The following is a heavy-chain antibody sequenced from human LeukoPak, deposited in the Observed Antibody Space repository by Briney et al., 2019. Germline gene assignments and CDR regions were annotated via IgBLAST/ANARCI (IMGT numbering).Heavy chain of an antibody. J-gene: IGHJ5*02. CDR1: GDSVSSNSAA. CDR3: XXGSWLHPSWFDP. Sequence: SQTLSLTCAISGDSVSSNSAAWNWIRQSPSRGLEWLGRTYYRSKGYNDYAVSVKSRITINPDTSKNQFSLQLNSVTPEDTAVXXXXXGSWLHPSWFDPWGQGTLVTVSS. V-gene: IGHV6-1*01. D-gene: IGHD5-12*01. CDR2: TYYRSKGYN.